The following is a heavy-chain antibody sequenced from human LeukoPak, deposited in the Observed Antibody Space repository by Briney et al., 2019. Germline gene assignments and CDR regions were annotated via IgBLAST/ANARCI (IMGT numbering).Heavy chain of an antibody. CDR1: GGTFSSYA. CDR2: INPSGGST. CDR3: ARTSGSYSLAPLDY. J-gene: IGHJ4*02. Sequence: ASVKVSCKASGGTFSSYAISWVRQAPGQGLEWMGIINPSGGSTGYAQKFQGRVTMTRDTSTSTVYMELSSLRSEDTAVYYCARTSGSYSLAPLDYWGQGTLVTVSS. V-gene: IGHV1-46*01. D-gene: IGHD1-26*01.